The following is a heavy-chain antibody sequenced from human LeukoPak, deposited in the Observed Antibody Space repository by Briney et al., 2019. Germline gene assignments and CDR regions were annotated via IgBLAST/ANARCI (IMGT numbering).Heavy chain of an antibody. V-gene: IGHV1-2*02. CDR3: ARGHCSSTSCLELDY. J-gene: IGHJ4*02. Sequence: ASVKVSCKASGYTFTGYYMHWVRQAPGQGLEWMGWINPNSGGTNYAQKFQGRVTTTRDTSISTAYMELGRLRSDDTAVYYCARGHCSSTSCLELDYWGQGTLVTVSS. CDR1: GYTFTGYY. CDR2: INPNSGGT. D-gene: IGHD2-2*01.